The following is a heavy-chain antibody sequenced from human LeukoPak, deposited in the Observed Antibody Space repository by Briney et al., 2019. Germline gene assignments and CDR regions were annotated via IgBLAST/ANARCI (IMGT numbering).Heavy chain of an antibody. CDR2: IYYSGST. V-gene: IGHV4-59*01. Sequence: SETLSLTCTVSGGSISSYYWSWVGQPPGRGLEGVGDIYYSGSTNYNPSLKSRGSISVDTSKNLFSLKLSSVTAADTAVYSCASRIEGSGRSLPFDYWGQGTLVTVSA. CDR3: ASRIEGSGRSLPFDY. CDR1: GGSISSYY. D-gene: IGHD3-10*01. J-gene: IGHJ4*02.